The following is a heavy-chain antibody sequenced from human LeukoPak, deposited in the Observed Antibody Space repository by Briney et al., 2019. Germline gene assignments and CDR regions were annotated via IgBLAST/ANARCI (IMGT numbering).Heavy chain of an antibody. CDR3: ARHKEWLYGGFDY. V-gene: IGHV4-39*01. D-gene: IGHD3-22*01. CDR1: GGSISSSSYY. Sequence: SETLSLTCTVSGGSISSSSYYWGWVRQPPGKGLEWIGSIYYSGSTYYNPSLKSRVTISVDTSKNQFSLKLSSVTAADTAVYYCARHKEWLYGGFDYWGQGTLVTVSS. CDR2: IYYSGST. J-gene: IGHJ4*02.